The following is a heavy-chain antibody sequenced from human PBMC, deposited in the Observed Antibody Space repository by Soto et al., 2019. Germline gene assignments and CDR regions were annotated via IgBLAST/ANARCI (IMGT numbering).Heavy chain of an antibody. CDR2: IYPRDSDT. Sequence: GESLKISCKGSGDSFTSYWIGWVRQMPGKGLEWMGIIYPRDSDTRYRPSFQGQVTISADKSISTAYLQWSSLKASDSAVYYCASRKITSDAFDIWGQGSMFT. CDR3: ASRKITSDAFDI. V-gene: IGHV5-51*01. J-gene: IGHJ3*02. CDR1: GDSFTSYW.